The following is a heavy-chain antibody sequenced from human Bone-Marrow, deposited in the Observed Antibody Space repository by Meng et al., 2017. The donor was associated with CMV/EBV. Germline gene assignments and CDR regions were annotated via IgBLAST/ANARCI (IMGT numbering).Heavy chain of an antibody. CDR1: GYTFTGYY. D-gene: IGHD6-6*01. Sequence: ASVKVSCKASGYTFTGYYMHWVRQASGQGLEWMGWINPNSGGTNYAQKFQGRVTMTRDTSISTAYMELSRLRSDDTAVYYCARDGYYSSSSDVDYWGQGTLVTVSS. V-gene: IGHV1-2*02. CDR2: INPNSGGT. J-gene: IGHJ4*02. CDR3: ARDGYYSSSSDVDY.